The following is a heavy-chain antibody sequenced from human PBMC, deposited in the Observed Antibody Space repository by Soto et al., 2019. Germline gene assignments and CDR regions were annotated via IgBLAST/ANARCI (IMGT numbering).Heavy chain of an antibody. CDR2: ISTSGDTV. Sequence: GGSLRLSCAASGFTFSDYYMSWIRQAPGKGLEWVSYISTSGDTVYFADSVKGRFTISRDNAKNSLYLQINTLRAEDTAVYYCARSPQGSGSYYYYYFGMDVWGHGTAVTVSS. J-gene: IGHJ6*02. CDR3: ARSPQGSGSYYYYYFGMDV. D-gene: IGHD3-10*01. CDR1: GFTFSDYY. V-gene: IGHV3-11*01.